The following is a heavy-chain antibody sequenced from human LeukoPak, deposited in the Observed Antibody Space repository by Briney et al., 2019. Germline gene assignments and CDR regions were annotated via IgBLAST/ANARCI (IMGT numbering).Heavy chain of an antibody. CDR1: GITVSSNY. CDR3: ARDLGPDSSSWYVRSGDDNWFDP. J-gene: IGHJ5*02. CDR2: IKQDGSEK. Sequence: PGGPLRLSCAVSGITVSSNYISWVRQAPGKGLEWVANIKQDGSEKYYVDSVKGRFTISRDNAKNSLYLQMNSLRAEDTAVYYCARDLGPDSSSWYVRSGDDNWFDPWGQGTLVTVSS. D-gene: IGHD6-13*01. V-gene: IGHV3-7*01.